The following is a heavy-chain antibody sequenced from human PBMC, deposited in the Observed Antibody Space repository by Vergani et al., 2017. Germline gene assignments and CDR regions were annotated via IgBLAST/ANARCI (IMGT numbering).Heavy chain of an antibody. D-gene: IGHD1-26*01. CDR1: GYSFTSYW. V-gene: IGHV5-51*01. CDR3: ARHRPPWELLQGTAGYFDY. Sequence: EVQLVQSGAEVTKPGESLKISCKGSGYSFTSYWIGWARQMPGKGLEWMWIIYPGDSDTRYSPSFQGQVTISADKSLSTAYLQWSRLKASDTAMHYCARHRPPWELLQGTAGYFDYWGQGTLVTVSS. CDR2: IYPGDSDT. J-gene: IGHJ4*02.